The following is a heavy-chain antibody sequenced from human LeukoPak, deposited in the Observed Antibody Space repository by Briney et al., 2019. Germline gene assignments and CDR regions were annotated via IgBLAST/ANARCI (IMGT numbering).Heavy chain of an antibody. Sequence: SVKVSCKASGGTFSSYAISWVRQAPGQGLEWMGGIIPIFGTANYAQEFQGRVTITADESTSTAYMELSSLRSEDTAVYYCARDSEFFAARPFWWGQGTLVTVSS. D-gene: IGHD6-6*01. CDR3: ARDSEFFAARPFW. CDR1: GGTFSSYA. J-gene: IGHJ4*02. CDR2: IIPIFGTA. V-gene: IGHV1-69*01.